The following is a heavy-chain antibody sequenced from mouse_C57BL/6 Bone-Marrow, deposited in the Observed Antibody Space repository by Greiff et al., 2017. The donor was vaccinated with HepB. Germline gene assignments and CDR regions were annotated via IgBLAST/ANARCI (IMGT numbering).Heavy chain of an antibody. CDR2: INYDGSST. J-gene: IGHJ3*01. V-gene: IGHV5-16*01. D-gene: IGHD4-1*01. Sequence: EVQLVESEGGLVQPGSSMKLSCTASGFTFSDYYMAWVRQVPEKGLEWVANINYDGSSTYYLDSLKSRFIISRDNAKNILYLQMSSLKSEDTATYYCARDGGLGLFAYWGQGTLVTVSA. CDR3: ARDGGLGLFAY. CDR1: GFTFSDYY.